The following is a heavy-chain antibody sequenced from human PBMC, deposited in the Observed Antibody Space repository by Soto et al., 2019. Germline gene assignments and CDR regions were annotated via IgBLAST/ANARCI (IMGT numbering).Heavy chain of an antibody. CDR2: IWDDGSKT. CDR1: GFTFSSYG. Sequence: PGGSLRLSCAASGFTFSSYGMHWVRQAPGKGLEWVAVIWDDGSKTYYADSVKGRFTISRDDSKKTVYLQMNSLRAEDTATYHCARDRDTAMVDGAFDIWGQGTMGTV. J-gene: IGHJ3*02. CDR3: ARDRDTAMVDGAFDI. V-gene: IGHV3-33*08. D-gene: IGHD5-18*01.